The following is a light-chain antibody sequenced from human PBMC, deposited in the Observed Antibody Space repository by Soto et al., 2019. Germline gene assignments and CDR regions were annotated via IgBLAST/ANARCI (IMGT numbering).Light chain of an antibody. CDR1: QSISSY. CDR3: QQSYGTPLT. J-gene: IGKJ3*01. CDR2: AAS. V-gene: IGKV1-39*01. Sequence: DIQMTQSPSSLSASVGDRVTITCRASQSISSYLNWYQQKPGKAPKLLIYAASSLQSGVPSRFSSSGSGPDFTLTISSLPPEDFATYYCQQSYGTPLTFGLGTRWISN.